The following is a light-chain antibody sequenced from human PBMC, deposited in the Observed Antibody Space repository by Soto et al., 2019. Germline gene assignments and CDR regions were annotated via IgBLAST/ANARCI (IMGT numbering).Light chain of an antibody. V-gene: IGKV3-20*01. CDR2: GVS. CDR3: QQYNSYPYT. Sequence: ENVMTQSPGTLSLSPGERATLSCRASQSVSSNYLAWYQQIPGQAPRLLIYGVSSRAAGIPDRFSGSGSGTDYTLTINRLQPDDFATYYCQQYNSYPYTFGQGTKVDIK. CDR1: QSVSSNY. J-gene: IGKJ2*01.